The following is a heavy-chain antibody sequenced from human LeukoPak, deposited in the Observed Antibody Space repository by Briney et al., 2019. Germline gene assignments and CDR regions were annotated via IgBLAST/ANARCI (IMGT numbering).Heavy chain of an antibody. CDR2: ISHRGTT. CDR3: ARGFEGVAGWFDP. Sequence: SETLSLTCTVSGGSITGYYRSWIRQPPGKAPEWIGYISHRGTTKYNPSLKSRVTMSVDTSKNQFSLRLNSVIAADTAIYYCARGFEGVAGWFDPWGQGALVTVSS. D-gene: IGHD3-16*01. V-gene: IGHV4-59*01. J-gene: IGHJ5*02. CDR1: GGSITGYY.